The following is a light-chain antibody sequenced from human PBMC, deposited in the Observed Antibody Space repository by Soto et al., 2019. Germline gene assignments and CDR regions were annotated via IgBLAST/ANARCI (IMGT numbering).Light chain of an antibody. J-gene: IGKJ2*01. V-gene: IGKV1-5*01. CDR2: DAT. CDR1: QSITGW. CDR3: QQYKNLFT. Sequence: DIQMTQSPSTLSASAGDRVTITCRASQSITGWLAWYQQKPGKAPKLLIYDATTLESGVPSRFSGRESGAEFTLTISSMQPDDVATYYCQQYKNLFTFGQGTTLEIK.